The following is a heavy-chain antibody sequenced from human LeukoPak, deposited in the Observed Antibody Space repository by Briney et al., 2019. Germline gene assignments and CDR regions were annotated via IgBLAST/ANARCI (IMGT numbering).Heavy chain of an antibody. CDR1: GGSISSYY. J-gene: IGHJ4*02. V-gene: IGHV4-59*01. CDR3: AKVRGYGGYKWVAYYFDY. Sequence: SETLSLTCTVSGGSISSYYWSWIRQPPGKGLEWIGYIYYSGSTNYNPSLKSRVTISVDTSKKQFSLKLSSVTAADTAVYYCAKVRGYGGYKWVAYYFDYWGLGTLVTVSS. D-gene: IGHD5-12*01. CDR2: IYYSGST.